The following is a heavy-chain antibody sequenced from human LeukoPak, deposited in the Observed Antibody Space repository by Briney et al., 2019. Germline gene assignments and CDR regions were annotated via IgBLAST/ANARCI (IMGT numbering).Heavy chain of an antibody. J-gene: IGHJ6*02. D-gene: IGHD3-9*01. CDR3: ARHPSASASLGGSDFDPNPYYYYGMDV. CDR2: IYYSGST. CDR1: GGSISSYY. Sequence: SETLSLTCTVSGGSISSYYWSWIRQPPGKGLEWIGYIYYSGSTNYNPSLKSRVTISVDTSKNQFSLKLSSVTAADTAVYYCARHPSASASLGGSDFDPNPYYYYGMDVWGQGTTVTVSS. V-gene: IGHV4-59*08.